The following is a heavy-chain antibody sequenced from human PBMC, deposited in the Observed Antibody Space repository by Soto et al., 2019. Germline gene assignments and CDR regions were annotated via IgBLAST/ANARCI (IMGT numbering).Heavy chain of an antibody. D-gene: IGHD3-22*01. CDR1: GYTFTSYG. CDR2: INPSGGST. J-gene: IGHJ4*02. V-gene: IGHV1-46*01. Sequence: ASVKVSCKASGYTFTSYGISWVRQAPGQGLEWMGIINPSGGSTSYAQKFQGRVTMTRDTSTSTVYMELSSLRSEDTAVYYCARAQPYYYDSSGLDYWGQGTLVTVSS. CDR3: ARAQPYYYDSSGLDY.